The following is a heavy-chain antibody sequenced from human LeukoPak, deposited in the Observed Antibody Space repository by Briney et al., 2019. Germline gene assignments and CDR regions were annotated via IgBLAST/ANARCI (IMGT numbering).Heavy chain of an antibody. V-gene: IGHV3-73*01. Sequence: GGSLKLSCAASGCSFSGSSIHWVRQVPGKGLEWLSRIRSRANSYVSTYAGPVASRFSLSTHDPRSTAYLQMHSLSPADTAVYLCTRHSDPYCSRANCYVDNFYGLDVWGQGTRVTVSS. CDR1: GCSFSGSS. CDR3: TRHSDPYCSRANCYVDNFYGLDV. CDR2: IRSRANSYVS. J-gene: IGHJ6*02. D-gene: IGHD2-2*01.